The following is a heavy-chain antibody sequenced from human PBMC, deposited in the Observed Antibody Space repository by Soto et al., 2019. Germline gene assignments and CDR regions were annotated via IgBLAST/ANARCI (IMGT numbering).Heavy chain of an antibody. CDR3: PRVTISIHLRLSKGMGV. J-gene: IGHJ6*01. V-gene: IGHV3-7*01. D-gene: IGHD5-18*01. Sequence: GGSLRLSCAASGFTFSSYWMSWVRQAPGKGLEWVANIKQDGSEKYYVDSVKGRFTISRDNAKNSLNLQMNSLRAEDTAVYYSPRVTISIHLRLSKGMGVWGHGDTLTVCS. CDR1: GFTFSSYW. CDR2: IKQDGSEK.